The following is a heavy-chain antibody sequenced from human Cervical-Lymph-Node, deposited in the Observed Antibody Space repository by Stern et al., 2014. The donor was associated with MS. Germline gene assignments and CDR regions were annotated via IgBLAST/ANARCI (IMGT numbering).Heavy chain of an antibody. V-gene: IGHV1-69*01. CDR1: GGTFSSYA. D-gene: IGHD4-23*01. CDR2: IIPIFGTA. J-gene: IGHJ4*02. CDR3: ARVRDYGGNIDFDY. Sequence: VQLEESGAEVKKPGSSVKVSCKASGGTFSSYAISWVRQAPGQGLEWMGGIIPIFGTADYAQKFQDRLTITADESTRTAHMELSSLRSEDTAVYYCARVRDYGGNIDFDYWGQGTLVTVSS.